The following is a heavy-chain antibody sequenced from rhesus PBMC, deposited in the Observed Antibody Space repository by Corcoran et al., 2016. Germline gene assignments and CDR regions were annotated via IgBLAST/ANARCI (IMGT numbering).Heavy chain of an antibody. J-gene: IGHJ4*01. Sequence: QVQLQESGPGLVKPSETLSLTCAVSGGSISSGYYYWSWIRQPPGKGLEWIGYITYSGSTSYNPSRKSRVTISRDTSKNQFSRKLSSVTAADTAVYYCARDPPGAGTTLGYWGQGVLVTVSS. CDR2: ITYSGST. CDR1: GGSISSGYYY. CDR3: ARDPPGAGTTLGY. D-gene: IGHD1-20*01. V-gene: IGHV4-122*02.